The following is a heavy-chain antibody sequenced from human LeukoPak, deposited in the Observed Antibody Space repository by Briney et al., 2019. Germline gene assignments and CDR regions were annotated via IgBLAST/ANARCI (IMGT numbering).Heavy chain of an antibody. Sequence: GRSLRLSCAASGFTFSSYGMHWVRQAPGKGLEWVAVISYDGSNKYYADSVKGRFTISRDNSKNTLYLQMNSLRAEDTAVYYCAKDKGWCSGGSCYSGAFDIWGQGTMVTVSS. V-gene: IGHV3-30*18. D-gene: IGHD2-15*01. CDR2: ISYDGSNK. J-gene: IGHJ3*02. CDR3: AKDKGWCSGGSCYSGAFDI. CDR1: GFTFSSYG.